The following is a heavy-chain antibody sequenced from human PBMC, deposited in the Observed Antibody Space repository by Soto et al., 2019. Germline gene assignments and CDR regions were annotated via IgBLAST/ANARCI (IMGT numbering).Heavy chain of an antibody. D-gene: IGHD3-16*01. CDR3: ATSWAGFLEY. Sequence: QVQLAQSGAEVKKPGSSVKVSCKASGGSFSSHAITWVRQAPGQGLEWMGGIIPISDTGHYAQNFQGRVTMTAGKSTSTAYMELSSLRSEDTALYYCATSWAGFLEYWGQGTQVTVSS. CDR2: IIPISDTG. CDR1: GGSFSSHA. V-gene: IGHV1-69*06. J-gene: IGHJ4*02.